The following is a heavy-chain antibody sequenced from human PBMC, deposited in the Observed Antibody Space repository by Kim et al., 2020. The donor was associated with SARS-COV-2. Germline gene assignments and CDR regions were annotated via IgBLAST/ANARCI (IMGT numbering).Heavy chain of an antibody. CDR3: ARGHESYYYGSGSYYRRGGRTQAYYFDY. J-gene: IGHJ4*02. CDR1: GGSFSGYY. CDR2: INHSGST. V-gene: IGHV4-34*01. Sequence: SETLSLTCAVYGGSFSGYYWSWIRQPPGKGLEWIGEINHSGSTNYNPSLKSRVTISVDTSKNQFSLKLSSVTAADTAVYYCARGHESYYYGSGSYYRRGGRTQAYYFDYWGQGTLVTVSS. D-gene: IGHD3-10*01.